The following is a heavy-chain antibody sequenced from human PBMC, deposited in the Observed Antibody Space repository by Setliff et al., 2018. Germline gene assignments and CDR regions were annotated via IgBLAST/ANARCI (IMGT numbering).Heavy chain of an antibody. D-gene: IGHD3-9*01. Sequence: ASVKVSCKASANTFIAYYIHWVRQAPGQELEWMGWINPNSAGTNYAQKFQGRVTMAWDASITTAYLDLTRLTSDDTASYYCAGVDVLTASPFWGLGTRVTVSS. V-gene: IGHV1-2*02. CDR1: ANTFIAYY. CDR3: AGVDVLTASPF. CDR2: INPNSAGT. J-gene: IGHJ4*02.